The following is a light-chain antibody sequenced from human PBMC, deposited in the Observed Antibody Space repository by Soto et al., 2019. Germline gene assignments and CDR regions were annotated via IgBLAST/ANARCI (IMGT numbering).Light chain of an antibody. V-gene: IGLV1-44*01. Sequence: QAVVTQPPSASGAPGQTVTISCSGSTSNIGGNTVSWYQQLPGTAPKLLIYHNNQRPSGVPDRFSGSKSGTSASLAISGLQSEDEADYSCAAWDDTLSGPGFGGGTKVTVL. CDR3: AAWDDTLSGPG. J-gene: IGLJ2*01. CDR2: HNN. CDR1: TSNIGGNT.